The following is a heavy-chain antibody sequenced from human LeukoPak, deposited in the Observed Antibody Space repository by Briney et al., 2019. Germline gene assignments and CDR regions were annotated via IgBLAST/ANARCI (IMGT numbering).Heavy chain of an antibody. V-gene: IGHV1-2*06. D-gene: IGHD5-24*01. CDR3: ARIGRWLQLREGGFVDY. CDR1: GYTFTGYY. Sequence: ASVKVSCKASGYTFTGYYMHWVRQAPGQGLEWMGRINPNSGGTNYAQKVQGRVTMTRDTSISTAYMELSRLRSDDTAVYYCARIGRWLQLREGGFVDYWGQGTLVTVSS. CDR2: INPNSGGT. J-gene: IGHJ4*02.